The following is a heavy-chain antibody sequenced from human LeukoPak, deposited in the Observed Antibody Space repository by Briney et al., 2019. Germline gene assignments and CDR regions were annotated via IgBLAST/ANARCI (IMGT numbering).Heavy chain of an antibody. V-gene: IGHV3-30*18. CDR2: ISYDGSNK. J-gene: IGHJ4*02. CDR1: GFTFGKYW. D-gene: IGHD2-21*01. CDR3: AKPAHGIYYFDY. Sequence: GGSLRLSCVASGFTFGKYWMSWVRQAPGKGLEWVAVISYDGSNKYYADSVKGRFTISRDNSKNTLYLQMNSLRAEDTAVYYCAKPAHGIYYFDYWGQGTLVTVSS.